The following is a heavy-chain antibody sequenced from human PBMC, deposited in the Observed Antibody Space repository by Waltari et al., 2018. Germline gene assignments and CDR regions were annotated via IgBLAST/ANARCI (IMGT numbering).Heavy chain of an antibody. J-gene: IGHJ2*01. Sequence: PSETLSLTCTVSGGSISSHYWSWIRQPPGKGLEWIGYIYYSGSTNYNPSLKSRVTISVDTSKNQFSLKLSSVTAADTAVYYCARVLAAALGLFDLWGRGTLVTVSS. D-gene: IGHD6-13*01. V-gene: IGHV4-59*11. CDR2: IYYSGST. CDR1: GGSISSHY. CDR3: ARVLAAALGLFDL.